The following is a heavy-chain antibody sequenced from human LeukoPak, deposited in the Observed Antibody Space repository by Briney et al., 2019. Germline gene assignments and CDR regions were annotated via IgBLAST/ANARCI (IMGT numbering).Heavy chain of an antibody. CDR3: ARDWGTYCSSTSCYRTSGIDY. CDR2: IYTGGST. CDR1: GFTVSSNY. Sequence: GGSLRLSCAASGFTVSSNYMTWVRQAPGKGLEWVSVIYTGGSTYYADSVKGRFTISRDNAKNSLYLQMNSLRAEDTAVYYCARDWGTYCSSTSCYRTSGIDYWGQGTLVTVSS. D-gene: IGHD2-2*01. V-gene: IGHV3-53*01. J-gene: IGHJ4*02.